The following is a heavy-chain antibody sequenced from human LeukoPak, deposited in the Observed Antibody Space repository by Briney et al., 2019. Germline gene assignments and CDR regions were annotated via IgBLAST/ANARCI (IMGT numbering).Heavy chain of an antibody. D-gene: IGHD3-10*01. CDR3: ARDIRGGYFDY. Sequence: GGSLRLSCTASGFIFSTSWMSWVRQAPGKGLEWVANIKEDGTEKNYVDSVKGRFTISRDNAKNSLYPQMNSLRVGDTAVYYCARDIRGGYFDYWGQETLVTVSS. CDR2: IKEDGTEK. V-gene: IGHV3-7*04. CDR1: GFIFSTSW. J-gene: IGHJ4*02.